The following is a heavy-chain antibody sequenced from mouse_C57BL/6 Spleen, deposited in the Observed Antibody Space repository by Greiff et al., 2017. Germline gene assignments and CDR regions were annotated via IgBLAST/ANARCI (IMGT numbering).Heavy chain of an antibody. CDR2: IYPSDSET. D-gene: IGHD2-2*01. CDR3: ARSTMVTTVDY. Sequence: QVQLQQPGAELVRPGSSVKLSCKASGYTFTSYWMDWVKQRPGQGLEWIGNIYPSDSETHYNQKFKDKATLTVDKSSSTAYMQRSSLTSEDSAVYYCARSTMVTTVDYWGQGTTLTVSS. J-gene: IGHJ2*01. V-gene: IGHV1-61*01. CDR1: GYTFTSYW.